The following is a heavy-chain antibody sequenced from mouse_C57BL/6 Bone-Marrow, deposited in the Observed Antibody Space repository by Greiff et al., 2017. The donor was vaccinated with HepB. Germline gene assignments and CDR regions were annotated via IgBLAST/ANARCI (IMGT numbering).Heavy chain of an antibody. CDR1: GFNIKDDY. Sequence: EVQLVESGAELVRPGASVKLSCTASGFNIKDDYMHWVKQRPEQGLEWIGWIDPENGDTEYASKFQGKATITADTSSNTAYLQLSSLTSEDTAVYYCFLLLRYQGMDYWGQGTSVTVSS. CDR2: IDPENGDT. J-gene: IGHJ4*01. V-gene: IGHV14-4*01. CDR3: FLLLRYQGMDY. D-gene: IGHD1-1*01.